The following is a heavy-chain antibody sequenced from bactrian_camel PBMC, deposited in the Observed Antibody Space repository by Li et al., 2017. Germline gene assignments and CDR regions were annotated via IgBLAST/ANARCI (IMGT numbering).Heavy chain of an antibody. Sequence: DVQLVESGGGSVQAGGSLRLSCAGSGDTTSVNCMGWFRQAPGKECERVAAIFIGGGNTYYADSIVKGRFTISQDYAKGTVYLQMNSLQPEDTAMYYCAADGRVIGGNPLLSILDWNYMGQGTQVTVS. J-gene: IGHJ4*01. D-gene: IGHD2*01. V-gene: IGHV3S40*01. CDR2: IFIGGGNT. CDR3: AADGRVIGGNPLLSILDWNY. CDR1: GDTTSVNC.